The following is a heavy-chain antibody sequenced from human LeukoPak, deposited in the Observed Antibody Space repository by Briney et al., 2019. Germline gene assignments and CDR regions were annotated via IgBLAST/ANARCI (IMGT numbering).Heavy chain of an antibody. Sequence: SETLSLTCTVSGGSISSSSYYWGWIRQPPGKGLEWIGSIYYSGSTYYNPSLKSRVTISVDTSKNQFSLKLSSVTAADTAVYYCARADSSGQFDYWGQGTLATVSS. V-gene: IGHV4-39*01. D-gene: IGHD3-22*01. J-gene: IGHJ4*02. CDR3: ARADSSGQFDY. CDR2: IYYSGST. CDR1: GGSISSSSYY.